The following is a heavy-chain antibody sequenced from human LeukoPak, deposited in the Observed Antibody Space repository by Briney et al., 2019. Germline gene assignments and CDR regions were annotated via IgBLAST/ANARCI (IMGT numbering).Heavy chain of an antibody. CDR1: GFTFDDYA. CDR2: ISWNSGSI. J-gene: IGHJ3*02. D-gene: IGHD6-19*01. CDR3: AKGGIAVAGTFAFDI. Sequence: PGGSLRLSCAASGFTFDDYAMHWVRQAPGKGLEWVSGISWNSGSIGYADSVKGRFTISRDNAKNSLYLQMNSLRAEDTALYYCAKGGIAVAGTFAFDIWGQGTMVTVSS. V-gene: IGHV3-9*01.